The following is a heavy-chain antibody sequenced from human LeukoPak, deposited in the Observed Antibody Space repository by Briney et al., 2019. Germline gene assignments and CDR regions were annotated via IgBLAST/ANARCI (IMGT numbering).Heavy chain of an antibody. Sequence: GESLKISCKGSGYSFTTYWIAWVRQMPGKGLEWMGIIYPGDSDTRYSPSFQGQVTISADKSISTAYLQWSSLKASATAVYFCARPLTGMAAVAYWGQGTLVTVSS. CDR1: GYSFTTYW. V-gene: IGHV5-51*01. J-gene: IGHJ4*02. CDR2: IYPGDSDT. D-gene: IGHD6-13*01. CDR3: ARPLTGMAAVAY.